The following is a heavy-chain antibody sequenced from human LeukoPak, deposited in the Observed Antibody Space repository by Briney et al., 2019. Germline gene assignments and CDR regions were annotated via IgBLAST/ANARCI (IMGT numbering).Heavy chain of an antibody. D-gene: IGHD2-2*01. CDR2: ISSSSSYI. Sequence: GGSLRLSCAASGFTFSSYAMHWVRQAPGKGLEWVSSISSSSSYIYYADSVKGRFTISRDNAKNSLYLQMNSLRAEDTAVYYCAILGYCSSTSCQADAFDIWGQGTMVTVSS. CDR3: AILGYCSSTSCQADAFDI. CDR1: GFTFSSYA. V-gene: IGHV3-21*01. J-gene: IGHJ3*02.